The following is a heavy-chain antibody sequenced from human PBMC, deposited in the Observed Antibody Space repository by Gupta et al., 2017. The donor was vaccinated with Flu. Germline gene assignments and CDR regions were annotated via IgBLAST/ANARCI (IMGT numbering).Heavy chain of an antibody. V-gene: IGHV4-31*03. CDR3: AKGEFSLGYYAFDV. CDR2: IYYTGAA. D-gene: IGHD3-16*01. J-gene: IGHJ3*01. Sequence: GQLQESGPSLVKPSQTLSVTCSVSGDSLTTGGHYWGWIRQHPGKGLEWVGYIYYTGAAYYNPSLESRATISLDTSETRFSLTLTSVSAADTAVYFCAKGEFSLGYYAFDVWGRGTLVTVSS. CDR1: GDSLTTGGHY.